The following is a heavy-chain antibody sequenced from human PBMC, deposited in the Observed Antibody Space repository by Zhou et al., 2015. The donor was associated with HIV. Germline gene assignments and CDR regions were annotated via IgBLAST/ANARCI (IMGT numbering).Heavy chain of an antibody. CDR3: AKTPIGAGVWAGLYGMDV. CDR2: IIPIFGTA. Sequence: QVQLVQSGAEVKKPGSSVKVSCKASGGTFSSYAISWVRQAPGQGLEWMGGIIPIFGTANYAQKFQGRVTITADESTSTAYMELSSLRSEDTAVYYCAKTPIGAGVWAGLYGMDVWGQGDHGSPSP. D-gene: IGHD3-10*01. V-gene: IGHV1-69*12. J-gene: IGHJ6*02. CDR1: GGTFSSYA.